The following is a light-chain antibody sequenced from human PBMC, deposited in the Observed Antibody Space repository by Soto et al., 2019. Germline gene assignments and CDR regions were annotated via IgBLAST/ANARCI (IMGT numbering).Light chain of an antibody. V-gene: IGLV2-14*01. CDR1: SSDVGGYNY. J-gene: IGLJ2*01. CDR2: EVS. CDR3: SSYTSSSTPLV. Sequence: QSVLTQPASVSGSPGQSITISCTGTSSDVGGYNYVSWYQQHPGKAPKLMIYEVSNRPSGVSNRFSGSKSGNTASLTISGRHAEDEADYYCSSYTSSSTPLVFGGGTKLTVL.